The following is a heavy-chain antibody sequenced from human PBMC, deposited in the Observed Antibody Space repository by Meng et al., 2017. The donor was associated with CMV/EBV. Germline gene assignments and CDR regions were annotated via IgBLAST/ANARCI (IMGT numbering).Heavy chain of an antibody. J-gene: IGHJ4*02. CDR1: GGSISSGGYY. CDR2: IYYSGST. CDR3: ARGQVDRLSFDY. D-gene: IGHD3/OR15-3a*01. Sequence: SETLSLTCTVSGGSISSGGYYWSWIRQHPGKGLEWTGYIYYSGSTYYNPSLKSRVTISVDTSKNQFSLKLSSVTAADTVVYYCARGQVDRLSFDYWGQGTLVTVSS. V-gene: IGHV4-31*03.